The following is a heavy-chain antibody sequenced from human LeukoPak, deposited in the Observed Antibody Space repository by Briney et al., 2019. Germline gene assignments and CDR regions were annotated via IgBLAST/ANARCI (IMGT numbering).Heavy chain of an antibody. Sequence: SETLSLTCTVSGGSITSYFWTWIRQPPGKGLEWIGYIYHSGTTNYNPSLKSRVIISVDTSKNQFSLRLSSVTAADTAVYYCAQKAPFSPAYSQQWGQGTLVTVSS. J-gene: IGHJ1*01. CDR2: IYHSGTT. CDR1: GGSITSYF. V-gene: IGHV4-59*01. D-gene: IGHD2/OR15-2a*01. CDR3: AQKAPFSPAYSQQ.